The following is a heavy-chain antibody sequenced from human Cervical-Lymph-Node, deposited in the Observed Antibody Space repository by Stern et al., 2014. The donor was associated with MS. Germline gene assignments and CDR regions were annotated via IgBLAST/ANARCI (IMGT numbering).Heavy chain of an antibody. CDR3: TTAGGYSYGDGQFDY. D-gene: IGHD5-18*01. V-gene: IGHV3-15*01. CDR1: GFTFSNAW. Sequence: EVHLVESGGGLVKPGGSLRLSCAASGFTFSNAWMSWVRQAPGKGLEWVGRIKSKTDGGTTDYAAPVKGRFTISRDDSKNTLYLQMNSLKTEDTAVYYCTTAGGYSYGDGQFDYWGQGTLVTVSS. J-gene: IGHJ4*02. CDR2: IKSKTDGGTT.